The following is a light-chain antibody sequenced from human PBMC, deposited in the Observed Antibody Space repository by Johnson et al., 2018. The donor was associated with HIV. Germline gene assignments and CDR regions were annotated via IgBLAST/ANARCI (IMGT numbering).Light chain of an antibody. CDR3: GTWGSTLSAGGV. V-gene: IGLV1-51*01. Sequence: QSVLTQPPSVSAAPGQKVTISCSGSSSNIGNNYVSWYLHFPGTAPKLLIYDNNKRPSGIPDRFSGSKSGTSATLGITGLQTGDEADYYCGTWGSTLSAGGVFGTGTKVTVL. J-gene: IGLJ1*01. CDR1: SSNIGNNY. CDR2: DNN.